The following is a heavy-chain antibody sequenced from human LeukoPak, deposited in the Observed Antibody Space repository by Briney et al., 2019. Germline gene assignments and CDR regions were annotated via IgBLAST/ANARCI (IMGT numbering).Heavy chain of an antibody. D-gene: IGHD3-22*01. CDR3: AREVPYDTSRYYQPFDY. J-gene: IGHJ4*02. V-gene: IGHV1-18*01. Sequence: ASVKVSCKASGYTFTSYGISWVRQAPGQGLEWMGWISAYNGNTNYAQKLQGRVTMTTDTSTSTAYMNLRSLGSDDTAVYYCAREVPYDTSRYYQPFDYRGQGTLVTVSS. CDR2: ISAYNGNT. CDR1: GYTFTSYG.